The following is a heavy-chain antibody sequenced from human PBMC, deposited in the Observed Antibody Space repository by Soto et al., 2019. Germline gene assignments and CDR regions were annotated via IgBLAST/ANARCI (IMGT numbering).Heavy chain of an antibody. CDR3: AKKGGVPAAIFSPFDY. CDR1: GFTFSSYA. Sequence: ESGGGLVQPGGSLRLSCAASGFTFSSYAMSWVRQAPGTGLEWVSAISGSGGSTYYADSVKGRFTISRDNSKNTLYLQMNSLRAEDTAVYYCAKKGGVPAAIFSPFDYWGQGTLVTVSS. D-gene: IGHD2-2*02. CDR2: ISGSGGST. J-gene: IGHJ4*02. V-gene: IGHV3-23*01.